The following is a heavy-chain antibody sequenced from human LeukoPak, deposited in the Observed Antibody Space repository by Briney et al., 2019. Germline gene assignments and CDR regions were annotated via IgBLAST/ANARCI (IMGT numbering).Heavy chain of an antibody. CDR1: GYTFTGQY. J-gene: IGHJ2*01. V-gene: IGHV1-2*06. D-gene: IGHD2-2*01. CDR3: ARGCSSTTCSWYFAL. CDR2: INPKNGAT. Sequence: ASVKVSCKASGYTFTGQYIHWVRQAPGQGLEWMGRINPKNGATDYAQKFQGRVTLTRDTSITTAYMDLSSLRSDDTAVYYCARGCSSTTCSWYFALWGRGTLVTVSS.